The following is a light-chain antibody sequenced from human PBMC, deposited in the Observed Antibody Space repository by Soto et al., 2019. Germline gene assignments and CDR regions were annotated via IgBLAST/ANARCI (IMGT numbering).Light chain of an antibody. CDR3: QQLNSYPLT. V-gene: IGKV1-9*01. CDR1: QAISSH. CDR2: GAS. Sequence: DIQLTQSPSFLSASVGGRVTITCRASQAISSHLAWYQQKPGKAPNLLIYGASTLQSGVPSRFSGSGSGTPFTLTISSLQPEDFATYYCQQLNSYPLTFGPGTTVDIK. J-gene: IGKJ3*01.